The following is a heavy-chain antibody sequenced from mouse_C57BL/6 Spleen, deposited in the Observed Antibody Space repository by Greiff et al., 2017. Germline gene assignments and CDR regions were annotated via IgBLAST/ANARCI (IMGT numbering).Heavy chain of an antibody. V-gene: IGHV8-12*01. CDR3: ARIYSDYFYAMGY. CDR2: IYWDDDK. J-gene: IGHJ4*01. CDR1: GFSLSTSGMG. D-gene: IGHD2-4*01. Sequence: QVTLKESGPGILQSSQTLSLTCSFSGFSLSTSGMGVSWIRQPSGKGLEWLAHIYWDDDKRYNPSLKSRLTTSKDTSRNQVFLKITRVDTADTATYYCARIYSDYFYAMGYWGQGTSVTVSS.